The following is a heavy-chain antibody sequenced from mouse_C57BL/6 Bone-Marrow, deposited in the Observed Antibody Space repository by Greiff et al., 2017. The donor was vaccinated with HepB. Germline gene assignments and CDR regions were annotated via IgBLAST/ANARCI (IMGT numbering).Heavy chain of an antibody. Sequence: EVKVVESGGDLVKPGGSLKLSCAASGFTFSSYGMSWVRQTPGKRLEWVATISSGGSYTYYPDSVKGRFTISRDNAKNTLYLQMSSLKSEDTAMYYCARLSIVSSFDYWGQGTTLTVSS. V-gene: IGHV5-6*01. CDR3: ARLSIVSSFDY. J-gene: IGHJ2*01. CDR2: ISSGGSYT. D-gene: IGHD2-5*01. CDR1: GFTFSSYG.